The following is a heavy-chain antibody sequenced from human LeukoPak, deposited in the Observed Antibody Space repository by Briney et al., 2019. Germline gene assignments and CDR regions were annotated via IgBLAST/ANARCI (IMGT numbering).Heavy chain of an antibody. Sequence: GSVKVSCNASGFPFSSFGFSWVRHAPGQDLEWMGWISAYNGNTNYAQKFQGRVTMTTDTSTSTAYMELTSLRSDDTGLYHCARTMYSSSSGFDYWGQGTLVTVSS. CDR3: ARTMYSSSSGFDY. CDR1: GFPFSSFG. CDR2: ISAYNGNT. V-gene: IGHV1-18*01. D-gene: IGHD6-6*01. J-gene: IGHJ4*02.